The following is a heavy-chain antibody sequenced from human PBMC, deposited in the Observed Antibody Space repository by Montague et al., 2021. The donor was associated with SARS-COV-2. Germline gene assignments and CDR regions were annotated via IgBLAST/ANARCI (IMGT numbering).Heavy chain of an antibody. CDR3: ARNLGSGWAFFDY. V-gene: IGHV3-7*01. CDR2: IKQDGSEK. CDR1: GFTFSSYW. J-gene: IGHJ4*02. Sequence: SLRLSCAASGFTFSSYWMSWVRQAPGKGLEWVANIKQDGSEKYYVDSVKGRFTISRDNAKNSLYLQMNSLRAEDTAVYYCARNLGSGWAFFDYWGQGTLVTVSS. D-gene: IGHD6-19*01.